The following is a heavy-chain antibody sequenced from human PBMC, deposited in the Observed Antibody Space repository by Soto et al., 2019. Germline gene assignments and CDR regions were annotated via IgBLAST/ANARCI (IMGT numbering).Heavy chain of an antibody. CDR2: INPSGSA. J-gene: IGHJ4*02. V-gene: IGHV4-34*01. Sequence: QVLLQQWGAGRLKPSETLSLTCAVYGGSFIDYSLGWIRQSPGTGLGWIGEINPSGSANYNPSLKSRLTISVDTTKTQFSLKLYSMSAADAAVYYCARVSDYWRQGTLVTVSS. CDR3: ARVSDY. CDR1: GGSFIDYS.